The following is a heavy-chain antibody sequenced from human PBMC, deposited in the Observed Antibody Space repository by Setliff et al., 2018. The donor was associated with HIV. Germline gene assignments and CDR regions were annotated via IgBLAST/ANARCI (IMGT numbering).Heavy chain of an antibody. V-gene: IGHV4-59*02. CDR1: GGSVSNYY. Sequence: PSETLSLTCAVSGGSVSNYYWSWIRQPPGKGLEWIGYIYYSGTTNYNPSLKSRVTMSVDTSRNQLSLKVRSVTAADTAVYYCASGQQNFDYWGQGTLVTVSS. CDR3: ASGQQNFDY. CDR2: IYYSGTT. J-gene: IGHJ4*02. D-gene: IGHD6-13*01.